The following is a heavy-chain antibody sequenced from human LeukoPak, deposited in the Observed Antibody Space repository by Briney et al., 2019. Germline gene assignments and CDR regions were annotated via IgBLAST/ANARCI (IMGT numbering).Heavy chain of an antibody. J-gene: IGHJ4*02. V-gene: IGHV1-2*02. CDR3: ARDDSAQLLPD. CDR2: INPNSGGT. Sequence: ASVRVSCKASGFTFTGFYIHWVRQAPGQGLEWMGWINPNSGGTNYAQKFQGRGTMTRDTSISTAYMELSRLRSDDTAVYYCARDDSAQLLPDWGQGTLVTVSS. D-gene: IGHD2-2*01. CDR1: GFTFTGFY.